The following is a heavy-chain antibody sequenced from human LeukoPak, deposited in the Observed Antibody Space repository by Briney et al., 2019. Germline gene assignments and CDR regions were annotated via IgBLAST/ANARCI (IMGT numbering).Heavy chain of an antibody. CDR3: ARGQRAGSSSWPYYFDY. Sequence: SETLSLTCTVSGGSISSYHWSWIRQPPGKGLEWIGYIYYSGSTNYNPSLKSRVTISVDTSKNQFSLKLSSVTAADTAVYYCARGQRAGSSSWPYYFDYWGHGTLVTVSS. V-gene: IGHV4-59*01. D-gene: IGHD6-13*01. CDR2: IYYSGST. J-gene: IGHJ4*01. CDR1: GGSISSYH.